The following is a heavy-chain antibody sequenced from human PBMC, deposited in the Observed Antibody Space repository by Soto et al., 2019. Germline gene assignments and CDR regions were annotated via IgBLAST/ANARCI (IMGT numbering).Heavy chain of an antibody. CDR2: ITPIFGTA. J-gene: IGHJ6*02. CDR1: GGTFSSYA. CDR3: ARVSILPHYYYYGMDV. D-gene: IGHD3-16*02. V-gene: IGHV1-69*13. Sequence: GASVKVSCKTSGGTFSSYAINWVRQAPGQGLEWMGGITPIFGTANYAQKFQGRVTITAEESTSTAYMELSSLRSEDTAVYYCARVSILPHYYYYGMDVWGQGTTVTVSS.